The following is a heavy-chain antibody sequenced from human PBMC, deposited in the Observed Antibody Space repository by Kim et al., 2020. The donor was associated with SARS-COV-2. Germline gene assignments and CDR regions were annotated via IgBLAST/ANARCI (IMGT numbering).Heavy chain of an antibody. CDR1: GGSISSSGNY. D-gene: IGHD2-2*01. J-gene: IGHJ4*02. CDR3: ARHFRGTSMRFLGLPQFDS. Sequence: SETLSLTCTVSGGSISSSGNYWGWLRQPPGKGLEWIGSVYYTGATYYDSSLKSRVAISVDTSKNQFSLKLSSVTAAVTAVYYGARHFRGTSMRFLGLPQFDSWGQGTLVTVSS. V-gene: IGHV4-39*01. CDR2: VYYTGAT.